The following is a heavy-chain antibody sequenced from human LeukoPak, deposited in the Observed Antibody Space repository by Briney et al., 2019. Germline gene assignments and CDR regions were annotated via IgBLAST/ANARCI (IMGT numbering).Heavy chain of an antibody. J-gene: IGHJ4*02. CDR3: ARDLLAVGGFDY. Sequence: GGSLRLSCAASGFTFSSYAMSWVRQAPGKGLDWVSSINGGGGSTYYADSVKGRFTISRDNSKNTLYLQMNSLRAEDTAVYYCARDLLAVGGFDYWGQGTLVTVSS. V-gene: IGHV3-23*01. CDR1: GFTFSSYA. CDR2: INGGGGST. D-gene: IGHD6-19*01.